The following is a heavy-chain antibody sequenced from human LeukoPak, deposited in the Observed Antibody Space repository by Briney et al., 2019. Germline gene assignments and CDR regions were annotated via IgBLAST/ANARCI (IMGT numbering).Heavy chain of an antibody. V-gene: IGHV1-2*02. CDR3: ARDWDTAMPSEAFDI. J-gene: IGHJ3*02. CDR1: GYTFTGYY. CDR2: INPNSGST. Sequence: ASVKVSCKASGYTFTGYYMHWVRQAPGQGLEWMGWINPNSGSTNYAQKFQGRVTMTRDTSISTAYMELSRLRSDDTAVYYCARDWDTAMPSEAFDIWGQGTMVTVSS. D-gene: IGHD5-18*01.